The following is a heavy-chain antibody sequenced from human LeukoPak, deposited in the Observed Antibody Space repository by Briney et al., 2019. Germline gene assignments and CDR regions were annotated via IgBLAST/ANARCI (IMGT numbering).Heavy chain of an antibody. V-gene: IGHV1-8*01. Sequence: ASVKVSCKASGYTFTSYDINWVRQATGQGLEWMGWMNPNSGNTGYAQKFQGRVTMTRNTSISTAYMELSSLRSEDTAVYYCAREVWAYCGGDCYSDYWGQGTLVTVSS. CDR3: AREVWAYCGGDCYSDY. CDR1: GYTFTSYD. D-gene: IGHD2-21*02. J-gene: IGHJ4*02. CDR2: MNPNSGNT.